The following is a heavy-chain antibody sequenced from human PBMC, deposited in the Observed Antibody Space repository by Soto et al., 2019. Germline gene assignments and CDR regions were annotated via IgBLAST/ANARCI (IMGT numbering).Heavy chain of an antibody. D-gene: IGHD3-10*01. CDR2: ILHDGNNK. J-gene: IGHJ4*02. Sequence: QVQLVESGGGVVQPGRSLRLSCAASGFTFSNYIMHWVRQAPGKGLEWVAIILHDGNNKYYADSVKGRFTISRDNSKNSLYLQMNSLRTEDTAIYSRARDDEGGSYCDLGYWGQGALVTVSS. V-gene: IGHV3-30-3*01. CDR1: GFTFSNYI. CDR3: ARDDEGGSYCDLGY.